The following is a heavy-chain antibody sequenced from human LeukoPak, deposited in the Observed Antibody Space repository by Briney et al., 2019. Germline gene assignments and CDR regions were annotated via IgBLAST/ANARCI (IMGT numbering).Heavy chain of an antibody. D-gene: IGHD5-12*01. V-gene: IGHV4-39*02. CDR3: TREDTPRGVATTPFDY. J-gene: IGHJ4*02. Sequence: PSETLSLTCTVSGGSISSSSYYWGWIRQPPGKGLEWIGSIYYSGSTYYNPSLKSRVTISVDTSKSQFSLKLSSVTAADTAVYYCTREDTPRGVATTPFDYWGQGTLVTVSS. CDR2: IYYSGST. CDR1: GGSISSSSYY.